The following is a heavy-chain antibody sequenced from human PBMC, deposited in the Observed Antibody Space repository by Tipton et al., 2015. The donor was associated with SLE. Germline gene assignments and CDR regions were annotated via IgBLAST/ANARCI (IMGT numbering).Heavy chain of an antibody. V-gene: IGHV4-59*01. D-gene: IGHD1-26*01. Sequence: TLSLTCTVSGASISSFFWSWIRQPPGKGLEWIGYIYYSGSTNYNPSLKSRVTISVDTSKNQFSLRLTSVSAADTAMYFCARRVPHRYYFDLWGRGTLVTVSS. CDR3: ARRVPHRYYFDL. CDR1: GASISSFF. CDR2: IYYSGST. J-gene: IGHJ2*01.